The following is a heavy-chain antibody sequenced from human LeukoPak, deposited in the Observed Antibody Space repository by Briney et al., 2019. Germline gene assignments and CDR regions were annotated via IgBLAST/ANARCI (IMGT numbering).Heavy chain of an antibody. D-gene: IGHD2-21*02. CDR1: GGSISSSSYY. J-gene: IGHJ4*02. Sequence: SETLSLTCTVSGGSISSSSYYWGWIRQPPGKGLEWIGSIYYSGSTYYNPSLKSRVTISVDTSKNQFSLKLSSVTAADTAVYYCARDCGGDCYSSDYFDYWGQGTLVTVSS. CDR2: IYYSGST. CDR3: ARDCGGDCYSSDYFDY. V-gene: IGHV4-39*07.